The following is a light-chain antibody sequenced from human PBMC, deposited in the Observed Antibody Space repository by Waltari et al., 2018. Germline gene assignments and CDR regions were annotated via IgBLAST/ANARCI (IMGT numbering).Light chain of an antibody. CDR3: VVWDHSLSGRV. J-gene: IGLJ3*02. V-gene: IGLV1-47*01. Sequence: QSVLTQPPSASGTPGQRVTISCSGSSSNIGSNYVYWYQQFPRTAPKLLIYRNNQRPSGVSDRFSGSKSGTSASLAISGLRSDDEADYYCVVWDHSLSGRVFGGGTKLTVL. CDR2: RNN. CDR1: SSNIGSNY.